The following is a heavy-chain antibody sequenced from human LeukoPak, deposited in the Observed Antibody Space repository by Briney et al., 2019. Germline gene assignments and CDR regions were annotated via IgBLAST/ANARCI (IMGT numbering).Heavy chain of an antibody. D-gene: IGHD1-26*01. Sequence: ASVKVSCKASGYTFTGFYMHWVRQAPGQGLEWMGWINPNSGVTNYAQKFQGRVTMTRDTSISTAYMELSSLRSDDTAVYYCAREELDYHYFDYWGQGTLVTVSS. CDR1: GYTFTGFY. CDR3: AREELDYHYFDY. V-gene: IGHV1-2*02. CDR2: INPNSGVT. J-gene: IGHJ4*02.